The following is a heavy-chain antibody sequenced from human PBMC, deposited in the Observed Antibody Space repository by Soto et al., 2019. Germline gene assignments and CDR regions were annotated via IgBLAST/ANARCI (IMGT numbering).Heavy chain of an antibody. CDR1: GFTFSSYW. D-gene: IGHD3-16*01. CDR3: TRYIGGKGEY. Sequence: PGGSLRLSCAASGFTFSSYWMHWVRQVPGKGLLWVSRIDEYGSTINYADSVKGRFTISRDNARNTLYLEMNSLRAEDTALYYCTRYIGGKGEYWGPGTLVTVSS. J-gene: IGHJ4*02. CDR2: IDEYGSTI. V-gene: IGHV3-74*01.